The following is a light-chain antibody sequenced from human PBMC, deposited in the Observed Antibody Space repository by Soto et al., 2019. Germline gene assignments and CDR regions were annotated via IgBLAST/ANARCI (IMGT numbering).Light chain of an antibody. V-gene: IGKV2-30*02. J-gene: IGKJ1*01. CDR3: MQGTHWPRT. CDR2: MVS. CDR1: ESLAHSDGNTY. Sequence: DAVMTQSPLSLPVTLGQPASLSCRSSESLAHSDGNTYLTWFQQRKGQSPRRLIYMVSERDSGVPDRFSGNWSASDFTLQISSVEAEDVGVYYGMQGTHWPRTFGQGTKVDIK.